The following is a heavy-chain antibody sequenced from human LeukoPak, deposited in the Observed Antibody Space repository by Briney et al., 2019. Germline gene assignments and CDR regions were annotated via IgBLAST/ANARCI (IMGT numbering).Heavy chain of an antibody. J-gene: IGHJ4*02. Sequence: GASVKVSCKASGYTFTGYYMHWVRQAPGQGLEWMGWIKPDNGDTNYVQKFQGRVTMTRDTSITTAYMELSLRSDDTAVYYCARDSSSDDYWGQGTLVTVSS. D-gene: IGHD6-13*01. CDR1: GYTFTGYY. CDR2: IKPDNGDT. CDR3: ARDSSSDDY. V-gene: IGHV1-2*02.